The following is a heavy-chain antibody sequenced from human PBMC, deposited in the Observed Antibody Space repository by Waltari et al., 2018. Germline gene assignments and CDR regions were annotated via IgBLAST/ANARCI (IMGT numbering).Heavy chain of an antibody. Sequence: QVQLVQSGAEVTKPGSSVKVSCKASGGTFSSYALSWVRQAPGQGLEWMGGIIPIFGTANYAQKCQGRVTITADESTSTAYMELSSLRSEDTAVYYCASTPSGTYGMDVWGQGTTVTVSS. D-gene: IGHD3-10*01. CDR1: GGTFSSYA. V-gene: IGHV1-69*01. J-gene: IGHJ6*02. CDR2: IIPIFGTA. CDR3: ASTPSGTYGMDV.